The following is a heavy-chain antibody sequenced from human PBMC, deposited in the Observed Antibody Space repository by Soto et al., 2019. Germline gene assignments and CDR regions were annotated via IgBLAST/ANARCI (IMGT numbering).Heavy chain of an antibody. CDR3: ARDEAVGGTAPFDY. Sequence: GESLKISCAASGFTFSSYSMNWVRQAPGKGLEWVSYISSSSSTIYYADSVKGRFTISRDNAKNSLYLQMNSLRAEDTAVYDWARDEAVGGTAPFDYWGQGTLVTVSS. D-gene: IGHD6-19*01. CDR2: ISSSSSTI. V-gene: IGHV3-48*04. CDR1: GFTFSSYS. J-gene: IGHJ4*02.